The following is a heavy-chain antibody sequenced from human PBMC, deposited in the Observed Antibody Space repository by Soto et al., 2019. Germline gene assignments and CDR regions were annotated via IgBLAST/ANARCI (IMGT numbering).Heavy chain of an antibody. CDR3: ARGEYYYDSSGYYYHVAFDI. CDR2: ISAYNGNT. CDR1: GYTFTTYG. V-gene: IGHV1-18*01. J-gene: IGHJ3*02. D-gene: IGHD3-22*01. Sequence: ASVKVSCKASGYTFTTYGISWVRQAPGQGLEWMGWISAYNGNTYYAQKLQGRVTMTTDTSTSTAYMELRSLRSDDTAVYYCARGEYYYDSSGYYYHVAFDIWGQGTMVTVSS.